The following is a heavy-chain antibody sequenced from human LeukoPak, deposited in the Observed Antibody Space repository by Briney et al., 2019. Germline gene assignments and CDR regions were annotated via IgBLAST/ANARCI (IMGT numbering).Heavy chain of an antibody. CDR1: GGTFSSYA. D-gene: IGHD3-10*01. Sequence: SVKVSCKASGGTFSSYAISWVRQAPGQGLEWMGRIIPILGIANYAQKFQGRVTITADKSTSTAYMELSSLRSEDTAVYYCATLGAVRGVAHFDYWGQGTLVTVSS. CDR2: IIPILGIA. V-gene: IGHV1-69*04. J-gene: IGHJ4*02. CDR3: ATLGAVRGVAHFDY.